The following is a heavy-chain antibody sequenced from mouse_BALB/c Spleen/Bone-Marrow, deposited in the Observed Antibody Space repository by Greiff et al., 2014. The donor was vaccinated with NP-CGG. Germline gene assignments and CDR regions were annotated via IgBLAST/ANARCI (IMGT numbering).Heavy chain of an antibody. J-gene: IGHJ3*01. CDR2: IYPGSGGI. CDR1: GYAFTNYW. V-gene: IGHV1-54*01. D-gene: IGHD2-12*01. Sequence: QVHLKQSGAELVRPGTSVKVSCKASGYAFTNYWIEWIKQRPGQGLEWIGVIYPGSGGINYNEKFKGKATVTADTSSSTAYMQLSSLTSDDSAVYFFARELVDGLDYWGQGTPVTVSA. CDR3: ARELVDGLDY.